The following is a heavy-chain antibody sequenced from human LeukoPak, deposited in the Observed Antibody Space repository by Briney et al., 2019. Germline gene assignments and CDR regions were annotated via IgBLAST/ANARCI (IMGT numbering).Heavy chain of an antibody. V-gene: IGHV1-8*01. Sequence: ASVKVSCKTSGYTFSDYDVNWVRQAPGQGLEWMGWMNPTSGDTGYAQKFQGRVTMTRSMSKNTAYMELSRLRSEDTAVYFCARVVMKAFYYYYMDVWGKGTTIIISS. J-gene: IGHJ6*03. D-gene: IGHD2-21*01. CDR3: ARVVMKAFYYYYMDV. CDR2: MNPTSGDT. CDR1: GYTFSDYD.